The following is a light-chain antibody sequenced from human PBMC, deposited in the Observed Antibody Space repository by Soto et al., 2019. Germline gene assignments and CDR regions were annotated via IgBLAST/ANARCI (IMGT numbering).Light chain of an antibody. Sequence: VLTQFPGTLSLSPGERATLSCRASQSVISDYLAWYQQKPGQAPRLLISGASSRATGIPDRFSGSGSGTDFTLTISRLEPEDFAVYYCQQYYASPFTFGPGTKVEI. CDR2: GAS. CDR1: QSVISDY. V-gene: IGKV3-20*01. CDR3: QQYYASPFT. J-gene: IGKJ3*01.